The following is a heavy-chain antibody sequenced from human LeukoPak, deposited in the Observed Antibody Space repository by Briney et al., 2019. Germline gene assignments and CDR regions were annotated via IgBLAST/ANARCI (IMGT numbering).Heavy chain of an antibody. D-gene: IGHD6-13*01. CDR3: AKRDHYSSSWYHYFDY. CDR1: GFTFSIYG. J-gene: IGHJ4*02. V-gene: IGHV3-30*18. CDR2: ISSDGNGI. Sequence: GGSLRLSCAASGFTFSIYGMHWVRQAPGKGLEWVAAISSDGNGIYYADSMRGRFTISRDNSRNTVSLQMNSLRAEDTAVYYCAKRDHYSSSWYHYFDYWGQGTLVTVSS.